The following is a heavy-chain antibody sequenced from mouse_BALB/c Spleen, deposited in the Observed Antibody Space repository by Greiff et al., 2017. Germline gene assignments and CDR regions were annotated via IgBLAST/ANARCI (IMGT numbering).Heavy chain of an antibody. CDR2: ISDGGSYT. D-gene: IGHD1-1*01. J-gene: IGHJ1*01. V-gene: IGHV5-4*02. CDR1: GFTFSDYY. CDR3: ARDTSTVDWYFDV. Sequence: VQLKESGGGLVKPGGSLKLSCAASGFTFSDYYMYWVRQTPEKRLEWVATISDGGSYTYYPDSVKGRFTISRDNAKNNLYLQMSSLKSEDTAMYYCARDTSTVDWYFDVWGAGTTVTVSS.